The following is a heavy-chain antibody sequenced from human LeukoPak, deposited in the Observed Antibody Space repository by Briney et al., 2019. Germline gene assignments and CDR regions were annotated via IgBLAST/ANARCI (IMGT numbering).Heavy chain of an antibody. V-gene: IGHV3-30*18. J-gene: IGHJ4*02. CDR2: ISNDGDSE. D-gene: IGHD3-3*02. Sequence: PGGSLRLSCAASGFSFSLYGMHWVRQAPGKGLEWVAVISNDGDSEYYEDSVKGLFTISKDTAKSTLYLKMSRLRRDDTAVYFCAKDGRGRTFFGDIEYWGQGNLVGVSS. CDR3: AKDGRGRTFFGDIEY. CDR1: GFSFSLYG.